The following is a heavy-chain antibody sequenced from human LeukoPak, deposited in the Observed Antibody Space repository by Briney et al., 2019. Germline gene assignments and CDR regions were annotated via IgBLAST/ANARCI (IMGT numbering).Heavy chain of an antibody. D-gene: IGHD3-9*01. CDR2: ISYDGSNK. Sequence: GRSLRLSCAASGFTFSSYGMHWVRQAPGKGLEWVAVISYDGSNKYYADSVKGRFTISRGNSKNTLYLQMNSLRAEDTAVYYCAKDQEARYFDWTFDYWGQGTLVTVSS. CDR3: AKDQEARYFDWTFDY. V-gene: IGHV3-30*18. CDR1: GFTFSSYG. J-gene: IGHJ4*02.